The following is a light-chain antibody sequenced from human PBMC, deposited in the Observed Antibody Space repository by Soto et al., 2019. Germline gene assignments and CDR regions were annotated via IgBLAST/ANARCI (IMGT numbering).Light chain of an antibody. V-gene: IGKV3-20*01. J-gene: IGKJ2*01. CDR2: GAS. Sequence: EIVLTQSPGTLSLSPGERATLSCRASQSVYNNYLAWYQQKPGQTPRLLVNGASNRATAIPDRFSGGGSGTDFTLTISRLEPEDFAVYYCQQYGLPPHSFGQGTRVEIK. CDR3: QQYGLPPHS. CDR1: QSVYNNY.